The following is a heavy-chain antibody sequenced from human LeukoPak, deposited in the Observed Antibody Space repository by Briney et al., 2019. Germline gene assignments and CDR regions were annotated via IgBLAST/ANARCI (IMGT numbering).Heavy chain of an antibody. D-gene: IGHD2-2*01. V-gene: IGHV3-48*01. CDR1: GFTFSNYA. Sequence: GGSLRLSCAASGFTFSNYAMNWVRQAPGKGLEWVSYISSSGSTIYYADSVKGRFTISRDNSKNTLYLQMNSLRAEDTAVYCCAKDDPIPAAMMDYWGQGTLVTVSS. J-gene: IGHJ4*02. CDR3: AKDDPIPAAMMDY. CDR2: ISSSGSTI.